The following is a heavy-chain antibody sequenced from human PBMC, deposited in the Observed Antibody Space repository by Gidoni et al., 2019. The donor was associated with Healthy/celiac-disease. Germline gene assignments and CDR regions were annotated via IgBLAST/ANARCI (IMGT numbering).Heavy chain of an antibody. Sequence: EVQLVESGGGLVQPGGSLRLSCAASGFPVSSNYMSWVRQAPGKGLEWVSVIYSGGSTYYADSVKGRFTISRHNSKNTLYLQMNSLRAEDTAVYYCAREAGTARSWFDPWGQGTLVTVSS. J-gene: IGHJ5*02. CDR2: IYSGGST. CDR1: GFPVSSNY. D-gene: IGHD6-13*01. V-gene: IGHV3-53*04. CDR3: AREAGTARSWFDP.